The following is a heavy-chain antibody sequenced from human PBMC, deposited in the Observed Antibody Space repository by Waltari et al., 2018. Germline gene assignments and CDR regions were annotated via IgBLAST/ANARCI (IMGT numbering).Heavy chain of an antibody. CDR3: AREGRFQTWYFDL. D-gene: IGHD3-3*01. CDR1: GGSISSYY. J-gene: IGHJ2*01. V-gene: IGHV4-59*01. Sequence: QVQLQESGPGLVKPSETLSLTCTVSGGSISSYYWSWIRQPPGKGLEWIGYIYYRGSTNYNPSLKSRVTISVDTSKNQFSLKLSSVTAADTAVYYCAREGRFQTWYFDLWGRGTLVTVSS. CDR2: IYYRGST.